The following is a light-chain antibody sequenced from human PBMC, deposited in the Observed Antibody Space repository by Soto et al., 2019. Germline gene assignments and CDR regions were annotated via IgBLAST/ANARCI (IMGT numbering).Light chain of an antibody. CDR2: DTS. CDR3: LLYYSGARV. Sequence: QTVVTQEPSLTVSPGGTVTLTCGSSTGTLTSGHFPYWFQQKPGQAPRALIFDTSNRHSWTPARFSGSLLGGKAALTVSGAQPEDEADYYCLLYYSGARVFGGGTKLTVL. CDR1: TGTLTSGHF. J-gene: IGLJ2*01. V-gene: IGLV7-46*01.